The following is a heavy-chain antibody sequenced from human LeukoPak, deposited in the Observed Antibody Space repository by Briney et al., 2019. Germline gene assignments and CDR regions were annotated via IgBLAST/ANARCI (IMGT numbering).Heavy chain of an antibody. CDR1: GYTFSNYG. V-gene: IGHV1-18*01. J-gene: IGHJ6*03. Sequence: ASVKVSCKASGYTFSNYGISWVQQAPGQGLGWMGWISSYNDNTNYAQKLQGRVTMTTDTSTSTAYMELRSLRSDDTAVYYCARGSSSWYYYYYYMDVWGKGTTVTISS. CDR3: ARGSSSWYYYYYYMDV. D-gene: IGHD6-13*01. CDR2: ISSYNDNT.